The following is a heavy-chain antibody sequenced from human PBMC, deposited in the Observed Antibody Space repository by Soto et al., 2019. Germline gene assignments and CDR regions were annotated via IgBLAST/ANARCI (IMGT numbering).Heavy chain of an antibody. CDR2: IWYDGSNK. CDR3: ARDRSIAARVSYYYGMDV. D-gene: IGHD6-6*01. V-gene: IGHV3-33*01. Sequence: GGSLRLSCAASGFTFSSYCMHWVRQAPGKGLEWVAVIWYDGSNKYYADSVKGRFTISRDNSKNTLYLQMNSLRAEDTAVYYCARDRSIAARVSYYYGMDVWGQGTTVTVSS. J-gene: IGHJ6*02. CDR1: GFTFSSYC.